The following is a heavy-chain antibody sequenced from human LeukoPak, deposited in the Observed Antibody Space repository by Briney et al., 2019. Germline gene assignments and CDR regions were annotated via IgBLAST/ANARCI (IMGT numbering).Heavy chain of an antibody. CDR2: IYYDGSNK. D-gene: IGHD1-26*01. J-gene: IGHJ2*01. CDR1: GFTFSRNG. V-gene: IGHV3-33*01. CDR3: ARDLLYSGSYSWYFDL. Sequence: GRSLRLSCAASGFTFSRNGMHWVRQAPGKGLEWVVLIYYDGSNKYYVDSVKGRFTISRDNSKNMLYLQMNSLRAEDTAVYYCARDLLYSGSYSWYFDLWGRGIPVTVSS.